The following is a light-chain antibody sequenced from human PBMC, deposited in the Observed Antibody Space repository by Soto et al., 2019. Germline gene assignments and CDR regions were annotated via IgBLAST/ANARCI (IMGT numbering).Light chain of an antibody. CDR2: DAS. J-gene: IGKJ4*01. CDR1: QTINRN. V-gene: IGKV1-33*01. Sequence: DIQMTQSPSSLSASVGDRVTITCRASQTINRNLNWYQQKPGKAPKLLIYDASNLETGVPSRFSGSGAGTDFTFTISSLQPEDIATYYCQQYDNLPLTFGGGTKVDIK. CDR3: QQYDNLPLT.